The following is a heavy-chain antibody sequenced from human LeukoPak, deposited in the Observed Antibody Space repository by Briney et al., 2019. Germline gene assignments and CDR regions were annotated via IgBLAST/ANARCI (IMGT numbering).Heavy chain of an antibody. V-gene: IGHV4-39*01. CDR3: ARCGRGYGSGSYRIALNNWFDP. D-gene: IGHD3-10*01. Sequence: SETLSLTCTVSGASISSSRSFWGWIRQPPGKGLEWIVSIFSGGNTYYNPSLNSRVSISIDTSKNQFSLRLSSVTAADTAVYYCARCGRGYGSGSYRIALNNWFDPWGQGTLVTVSS. J-gene: IGHJ5*02. CDR1: GASISSSRSF. CDR2: IFSGGNT.